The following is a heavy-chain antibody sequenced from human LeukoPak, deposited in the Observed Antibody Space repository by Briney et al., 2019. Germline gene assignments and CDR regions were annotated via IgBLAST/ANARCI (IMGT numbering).Heavy chain of an antibody. CDR1: GFTFSSYG. D-gene: IGHD3-22*01. CDR2: IWYHGSNS. V-gene: IGHV3-33*01. CDR3: VRDADTSGYYSFTDY. J-gene: IGHJ4*02. Sequence: PGRSLRLSCAASGFTFSSYGMHWVRQAPGKGLEWVAVIWYHGSNSQSADSVKGRFTISRDNSKNTLYLEMNSLRAEDTAVYYCVRDADTSGYYSFTDYWGQGTQVTVSS.